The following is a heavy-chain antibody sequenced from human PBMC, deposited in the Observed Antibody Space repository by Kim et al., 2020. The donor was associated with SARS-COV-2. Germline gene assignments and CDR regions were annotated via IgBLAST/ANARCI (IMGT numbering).Heavy chain of an antibody. Sequence: YADTVKGRFTNSRDNSKRSLFLQMNSVRIEDTDLYFCVKSLVREQDGMDAWGQGTMVTVSS. V-gene: IGHV3-9*01. CDR3: VKSLVREQDGMDA. J-gene: IGHJ6*02. D-gene: IGHD3-10*01.